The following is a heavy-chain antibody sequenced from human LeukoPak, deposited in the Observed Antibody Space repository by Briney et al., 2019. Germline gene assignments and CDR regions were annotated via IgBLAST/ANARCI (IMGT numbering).Heavy chain of an antibody. CDR1: GYTFTGYY. V-gene: IGHV1-2*04. CDR3: ARAYYDSSGYDTCTFDY. J-gene: IGHJ4*02. CDR2: INPNSGGT. Sequence: ASVKVSCKASGYTFTGYYMHWVRQAPGQGLEWMGWINPNSGGTNYAQKFQGWVTMTRDTSISTAYMELSRLRSDDTAVYYCARAYYDSSGYDTCTFDYWGQGTLVTVSS. D-gene: IGHD3-22*01.